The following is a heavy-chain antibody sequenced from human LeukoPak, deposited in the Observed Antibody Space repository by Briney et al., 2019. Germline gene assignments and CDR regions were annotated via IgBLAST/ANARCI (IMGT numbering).Heavy chain of an antibody. CDR1: GGSFSGYY. CDR2: INHSGST. Sequence: TSETLSLTCAVYGGSFSGYYWSWIRQPPGKGLGWIGEINHSGSTNYNPSLKSRVTISVDTSKNQFSLKLSSVTAADTAVYYCARSYCSSTSCFPMDYWGQGTLVTVSS. J-gene: IGHJ4*02. V-gene: IGHV4-34*01. D-gene: IGHD2-2*01. CDR3: ARSYCSSTSCFPMDY.